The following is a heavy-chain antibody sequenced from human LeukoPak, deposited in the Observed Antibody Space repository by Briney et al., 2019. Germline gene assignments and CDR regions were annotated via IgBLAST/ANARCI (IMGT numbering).Heavy chain of an antibody. CDR3: ARAVDNSTDL. J-gene: IGHJ5*02. CDR2: VHYSGTT. D-gene: IGHD2/OR15-2a*01. Sequence: PSETLSLTCNVSDGSITSYYWGWARQPPGKGLEYIGTVHYSGTTYFNPSLRSRLTMSVDTSKNQVSLKLNSVTAADTALYYCARAVDNSTDLWGQGFLVTVSS. CDR1: DGSITSYY. V-gene: IGHV4-59*04.